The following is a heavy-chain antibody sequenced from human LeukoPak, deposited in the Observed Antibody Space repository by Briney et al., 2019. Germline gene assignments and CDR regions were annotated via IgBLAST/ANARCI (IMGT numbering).Heavy chain of an antibody. Sequence: PSETLSLTCTVSGGSISTSTYYWGWIRQPPGKGLEWIGSISYSGSTYNNPSLKSRVTISVDTSKNQFSLKLSSVTAPDTAVYYCARRVYNGSYNWYFDLWSRGTLVTVSS. CDR1: GGSISTSTYY. CDR3: ARRVYNGSYNWYFDL. J-gene: IGHJ2*01. D-gene: IGHD1-26*01. CDR2: ISYSGST. V-gene: IGHV4-39*01.